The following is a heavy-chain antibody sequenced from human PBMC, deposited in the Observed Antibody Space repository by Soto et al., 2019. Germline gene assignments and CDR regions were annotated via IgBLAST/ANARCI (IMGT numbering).Heavy chain of an antibody. Sequence: EVQLVESGGGLVQPGGSLKLSCAASGFTFSGSAMHWVRQASGKGLEWVGRIRSKANSYATAYAASVKGRFTISRDDSKNTAYLQMNSLKTEDTAVYYCTQVGATSSDYYYGMDVWGQGTTVTVSS. J-gene: IGHJ6*02. CDR1: GFTFSGSA. CDR3: TQVGATSSDYYYGMDV. V-gene: IGHV3-73*01. CDR2: IRSKANSYAT. D-gene: IGHD1-26*01.